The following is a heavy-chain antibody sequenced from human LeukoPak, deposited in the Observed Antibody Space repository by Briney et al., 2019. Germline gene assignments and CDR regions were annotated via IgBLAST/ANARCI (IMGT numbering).Heavy chain of an antibody. CDR1: GGTFSSYA. V-gene: IGHV1-18*01. Sequence: ASVKVSCKASGGTFSSYAISWVRQAPGQGLEWMGWISAYNGNTNFAQKLQGRVTMTTDTSTSTAYMDLRSLRSDDTAVYYCARDQAATNTQVRFCLDWGQGTLVTVSS. CDR3: ARDQAATNTQVRFCLD. CDR2: ISAYNGNT. D-gene: IGHD3-9*01. J-gene: IGHJ4*02.